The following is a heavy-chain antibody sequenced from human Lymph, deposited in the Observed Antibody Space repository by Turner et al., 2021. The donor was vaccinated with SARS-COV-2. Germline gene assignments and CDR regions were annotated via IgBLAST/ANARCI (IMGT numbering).Heavy chain of an antibody. J-gene: IGHJ4*02. D-gene: IGHD1-1*01. CDR1: GYTLTELS. Sequence: QVQLVQSGAEVKKPGASVKVSCKVSGYTLTELSIHWVRQAPGKGLEWMGGFDPEDGETIYAQKFQGRVTMTEDTSTDTAYMELSSLRSEDTAVYYCATLKSNGEILTGRYYFDFWGQGTLVTVSS. CDR2: FDPEDGET. V-gene: IGHV1-24*01. CDR3: ATLKSNGEILTGRYYFDF.